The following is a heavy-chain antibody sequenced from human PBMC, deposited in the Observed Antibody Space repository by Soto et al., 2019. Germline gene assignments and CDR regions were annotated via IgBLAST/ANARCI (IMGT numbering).Heavy chain of an antibody. V-gene: IGHV1-69*01. Sequence: QVQLVQSGAEVKKPGSSVKVSCKASGGTFSSYAISWVRQAPGQGLEWMGGSIPIFGTANYAQKFQGRVTITADESTSTAYMELSSLRSEDTAVYYCASSNYYDSSGYYAHYYYGMDVWGQGTTVTVSS. CDR2: SIPIFGTA. D-gene: IGHD3-22*01. CDR3: ASSNYYDSSGYYAHYYYGMDV. J-gene: IGHJ6*02. CDR1: GGTFSSYA.